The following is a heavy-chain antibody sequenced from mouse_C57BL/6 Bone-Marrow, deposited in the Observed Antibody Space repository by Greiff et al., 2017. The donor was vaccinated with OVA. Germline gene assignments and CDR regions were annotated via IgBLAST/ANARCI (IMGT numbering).Heavy chain of an antibody. CDR3: ARHLYYAMDY. Sequence: VQLQQSGGGLVKPGGSLKLSCAASGFTFSDYGMHWVRQAPEKGLEWVAYISSGSSTIYYADTVKGRFTISRDNAKNTLFLQMTSLRSEDTAMYYCARHLYYAMDYWGQGTSVTVSS. V-gene: IGHV5-17*01. J-gene: IGHJ4*01. CDR2: ISSGSSTI. CDR1: GFTFSDYG.